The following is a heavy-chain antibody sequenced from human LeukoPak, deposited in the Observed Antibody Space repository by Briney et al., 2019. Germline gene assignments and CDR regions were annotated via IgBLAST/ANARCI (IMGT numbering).Heavy chain of an antibody. J-gene: IGHJ4*02. V-gene: IGHV1-69*13. CDR3: ARGPYYGSGSYYFDY. CDR1: GGTFSSYA. D-gene: IGHD3-10*01. CDR2: IIPIFGTA. Sequence: GASVKVSCKASGGTFSSYAISWVRQAPGQGLEWMGGIIPIFGTANYAQKFQGRVTITADESTSTAYMELGSLRSEDTAVYYCARGPYYGSGSYYFDYWGQGTLVTVSS.